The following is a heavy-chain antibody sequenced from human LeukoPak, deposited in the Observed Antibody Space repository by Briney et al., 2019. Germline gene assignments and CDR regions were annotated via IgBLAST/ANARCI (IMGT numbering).Heavy chain of an antibody. Sequence: GGSLRLSCAASGFTFRTYGMHWVRQAPGKGLEWVAFIRNDGTMKYYADSVKGRFTISRDNSKNTLYLQMNSLRVEDTAVYYCAKTGSSSWGCFDYWGQGTLVSVSS. CDR2: IRNDGTMK. J-gene: IGHJ4*02. V-gene: IGHV3-30*02. D-gene: IGHD6-13*01. CDR3: AKTGSSSWGCFDY. CDR1: GFTFRTYG.